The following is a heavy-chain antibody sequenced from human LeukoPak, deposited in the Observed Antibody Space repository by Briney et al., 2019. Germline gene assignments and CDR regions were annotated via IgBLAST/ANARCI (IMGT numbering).Heavy chain of an antibody. CDR1: GFTFSSYA. V-gene: IGHV3-30-3*01. D-gene: IGHD3-22*01. CDR3: ARDYYDSSFDAFDI. Sequence: PGGSLRVSCAASGFTFSSYAMHWVRQAPGKGLEWVAVISYDGSNKYYADSVKGRFTISRDNSKNTLYLQMNSLRAEDTAVYYCARDYYDSSFDAFDIWGQGTMVTVSS. J-gene: IGHJ3*02. CDR2: ISYDGSNK.